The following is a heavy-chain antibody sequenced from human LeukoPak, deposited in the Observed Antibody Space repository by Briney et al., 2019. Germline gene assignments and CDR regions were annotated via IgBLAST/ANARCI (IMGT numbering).Heavy chain of an antibody. CDR1: GLTFGSFG. CDR2: ISYDGNTK. Sequence: SLSLSWAPAGLTFGSFGMHWVRQAPGAVLEWVAVISYDGNTKYYADSVKGRFTISRDNSKNTLYLQMNSLRAEDTAVYYCAKRGLNSGSYPHYFDYWGQGTLVTVSS. D-gene: IGHD1-26*01. V-gene: IGHV3-30*18. CDR3: AKRGLNSGSYPHYFDY. J-gene: IGHJ4*02.